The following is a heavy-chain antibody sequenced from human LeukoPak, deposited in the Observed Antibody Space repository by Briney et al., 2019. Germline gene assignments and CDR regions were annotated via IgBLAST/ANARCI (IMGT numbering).Heavy chain of an antibody. CDR1: GGSISSYY. CDR2: IYHSGNT. Sequence: PSESLSLTCTVSGGSISSYYWGWIRQPPGKGLEGIGYIYHSGNTNSNPSLKSRVTISIDSSKNQFSLELSSVTAADTAVYYCARYSYYESSGYSNDAFDLWGQGAMVTVSS. J-gene: IGHJ3*01. CDR3: ARYSYYESSGYSNDAFDL. V-gene: IGHV4-59*01. D-gene: IGHD3-22*01.